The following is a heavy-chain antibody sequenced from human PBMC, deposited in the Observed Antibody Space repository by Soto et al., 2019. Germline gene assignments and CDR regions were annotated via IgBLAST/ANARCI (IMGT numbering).Heavy chain of an antibody. V-gene: IGHV3-30*18. CDR1: GFTFSSYG. CDR2: ISYDGSNK. D-gene: IGHD2-15*01. J-gene: IGHJ6*02. CDR3: AKGDWSGGICYFYTTVYCSYRLDV. Sequence: QVQLVESGGGVVQPGRSLRLSCAASGFTFSSYGMHWVRQAPGKGLEWVAVISYDGSNKYYADSVKGRFTISRDNSKNSRYLQMNSQRTEDTAVYYCAKGDWSGGICYFYTTVYCSYRLDVWGQGTTVTVSS.